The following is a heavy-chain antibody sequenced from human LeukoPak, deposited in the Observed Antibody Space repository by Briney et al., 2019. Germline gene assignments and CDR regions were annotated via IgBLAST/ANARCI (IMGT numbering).Heavy chain of an antibody. V-gene: IGHV1-69*05. D-gene: IGHD6-19*01. J-gene: IGHJ4*02. CDR1: GGTFSSYA. CDR2: IIPIFGTA. Sequence: SVKVSCKASGGTFSSYAISWVRQAPGQGLEWMGGIIPIFGTANYAQKFQGRVTITTDESTSTAYMELSSLRSEDTAVYYCARGRKQWLVAYYFDYWGQGTLVTVSS. CDR3: ARGRKQWLVAYYFDY.